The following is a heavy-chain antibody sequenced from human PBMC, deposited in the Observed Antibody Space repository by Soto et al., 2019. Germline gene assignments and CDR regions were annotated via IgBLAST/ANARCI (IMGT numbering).Heavy chain of an antibody. Sequence: SETLSLTCTVSGGSISSYYWSWIRQPPGKGLEWIGYIYYSGSTNYNPSLKSRVTISVDTSKNQFSLKLSSVTAADTAVYYCASSPYYYYYYMDVWGKGTTVTVSS. V-gene: IGHV4-59*01. J-gene: IGHJ6*03. CDR2: IYYSGST. CDR1: GGSISSYY. CDR3: ASSPYYYYYYMDV.